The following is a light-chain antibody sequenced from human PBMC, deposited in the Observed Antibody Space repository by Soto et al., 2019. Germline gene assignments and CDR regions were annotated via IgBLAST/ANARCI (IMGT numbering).Light chain of an antibody. J-gene: IGLJ2*01. CDR3: SSYTSSNTLV. CDR2: AVT. V-gene: IGLV2-14*03. CDR1: SSDIGGYNY. Sequence: QSALTQPASVSGSPGQSITISCTGTSSDIGGYNYVSWYQQHPGKAPKLMIYAVTNRPSGVSNRFSGSKSGNTASLTISGLQAEDEDDYYCSSYTSSNTLVFGGGTKLTVL.